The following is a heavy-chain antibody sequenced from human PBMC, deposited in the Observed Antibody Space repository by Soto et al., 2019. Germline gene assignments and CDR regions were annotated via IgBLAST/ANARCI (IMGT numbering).Heavy chain of an antibody. Sequence: ASVKVSCKASGGTFSSYTISWVRQAPGQGLEWMGRIIPILGIANYAQKFQGRVTITADKSTSRAYMELSSLRSEDTAVYYCARVNAYCGGDCYSAFDIWGQGTMVTVSS. CDR3: ARVNAYCGGDCYSAFDI. V-gene: IGHV1-69*02. J-gene: IGHJ3*02. CDR1: GGTFSSYT. CDR2: IIPILGIA. D-gene: IGHD2-21*02.